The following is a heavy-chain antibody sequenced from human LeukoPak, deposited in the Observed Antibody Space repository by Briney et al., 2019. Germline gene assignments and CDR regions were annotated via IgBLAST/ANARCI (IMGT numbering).Heavy chain of an antibody. CDR1: GASISSYY. CDR2: IYYSGST. CDR3: ARSSATIVEDGMDV. D-gene: IGHD2-15*01. J-gene: IGHJ6*02. V-gene: IGHV4-59*01. Sequence: SETLSLTCTVSGASISSYYWSWIRQPPGKGLEWIGYIYYSGSTNYNPSLKSRVTISVDTSKNQFSLKLSSVTAADTAVYYCARSSATIVEDGMDVWGQGTTVTVSS.